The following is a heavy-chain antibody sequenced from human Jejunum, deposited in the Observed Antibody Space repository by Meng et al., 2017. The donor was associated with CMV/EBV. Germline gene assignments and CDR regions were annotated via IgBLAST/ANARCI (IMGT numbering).Heavy chain of an antibody. J-gene: IGHJ5*02. CDR3: AKDVRLGGNYGWFDP. CDR1: FTFSSYA. Sequence: FTFSSYAMSWVRQAPGKGLEWVSAISGNGGNTYYADSVKGRFTISRDNSKSTLYLQMNSLRVDDTAVYHCAKDVRLGGNYGWFDPWGQGTLVTVSS. D-gene: IGHD1-26*01. CDR2: ISGNGGNT. V-gene: IGHV3-23*01.